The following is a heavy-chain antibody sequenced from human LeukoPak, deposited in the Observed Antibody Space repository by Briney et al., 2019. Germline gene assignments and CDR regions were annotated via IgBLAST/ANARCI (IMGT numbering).Heavy chain of an antibody. Sequence: GGSLRLSCASSGFTFNAFNMNWFRQAPGKGLEWVSSINSGGDYKYYADSVKGRFTTSRDNAKNSLSLQLNTLRVEDTAIYYCARGHYDVLASSYKWTPDYWGQGTLVTVSS. CDR2: INSGGDYK. V-gene: IGHV3-21*01. J-gene: IGHJ4*02. CDR1: GFTFNAFN. D-gene: IGHD3-9*01. CDR3: ARGHYDVLASSYKWTPDY.